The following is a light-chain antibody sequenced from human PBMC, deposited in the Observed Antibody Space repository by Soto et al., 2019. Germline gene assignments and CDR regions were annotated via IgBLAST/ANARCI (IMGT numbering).Light chain of an antibody. CDR1: QTISTW. CDR3: KQTNSFPLT. CDR2: AAY. V-gene: IGKV1-12*01. Sequence: DIQMTQSPSSLSASVGDRVTITCWTSQTISTWLAWYQQKPWKAPKLLIYAAYTLHSGVQSRFSGSGSGTDFTLTIRSLQPEDFATYYCKQTNSFPLTFGQGTRLEIK. J-gene: IGKJ5*01.